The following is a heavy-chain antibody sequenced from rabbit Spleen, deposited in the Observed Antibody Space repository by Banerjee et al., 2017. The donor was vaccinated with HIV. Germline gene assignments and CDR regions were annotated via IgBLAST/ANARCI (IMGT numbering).Heavy chain of an antibody. V-gene: IGHV1S45*01. CDR1: GFSFSDRDV. D-gene: IGHD8-1*01. CDR2: IDSGSRDFI. CDR3: ARDTGSSFSTYGMDL. Sequence: QEQLEESGGGLVKPEGSLTLTCKASGFSFSDRDVMCWVRQAPGKGLEWIACIDSGSRDFIYYASWAKGRFTISKTSSTTVTLQMTSLTVADTATYFCARDTGSSFSTYGMDLWGPGTLVTVS. J-gene: IGHJ6*01.